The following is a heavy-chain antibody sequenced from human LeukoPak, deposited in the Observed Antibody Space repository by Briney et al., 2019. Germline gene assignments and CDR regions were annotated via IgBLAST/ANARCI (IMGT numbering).Heavy chain of an antibody. Sequence: GGSLRLSCAASGFTFSSYWMHWVRQSPGKGPVWAARINIDGSYTSYADSVKGRFTISRDDAKNTLYLQMSSLRAEDTAVYYCARDFDAGGTPGDDFDYWGRGTLVTVSS. D-gene: IGHD4-23*01. V-gene: IGHV3-74*01. CDR1: GFTFSSYW. J-gene: IGHJ4*02. CDR3: ARDFDAGGTPGDDFDY. CDR2: INIDGSYT.